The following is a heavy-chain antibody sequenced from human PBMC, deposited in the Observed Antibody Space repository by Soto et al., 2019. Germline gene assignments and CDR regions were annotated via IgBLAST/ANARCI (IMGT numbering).Heavy chain of an antibody. V-gene: IGHV5-51*01. Sequence: GESLKISCKGSGCSFTSYWIGWVRQMPGKGLEWMGIIYPGDSDTRYSPSFQGQVTISADKSISTAYLQWSSLKASDTAMYYCARSRGLVKGGDLWFDPWGQGTLVTVSS. CDR3: ARSRGLVKGGDLWFDP. CDR1: GCSFTSYW. CDR2: IYPGDSDT. J-gene: IGHJ5*02. D-gene: IGHD6-19*01.